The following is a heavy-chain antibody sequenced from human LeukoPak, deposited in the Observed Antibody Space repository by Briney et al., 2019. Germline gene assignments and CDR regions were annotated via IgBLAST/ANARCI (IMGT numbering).Heavy chain of an antibody. CDR3: ARDWMYYDILTGYYTAPALDY. V-gene: IGHV1-18*01. J-gene: IGHJ4*02. CDR1: GYTFTSYG. CDR2: ISAYNGNT. D-gene: IGHD3-9*01. Sequence: ASVKVSCKASGYTFTSYGISWVRQAPGQGLEWMGWISAYNGNTNYAQKLQGRVTKTTDTSTSTAYMEPRSLRSDDTAVYYCARDWMYYDILTGYYTAPALDYWGQGTLVTVSS.